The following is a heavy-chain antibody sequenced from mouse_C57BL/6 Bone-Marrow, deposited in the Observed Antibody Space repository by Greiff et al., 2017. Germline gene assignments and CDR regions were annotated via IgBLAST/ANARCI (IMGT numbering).Heavy chain of an antibody. D-gene: IGHD5-1*01. CDR2: INPNNGGT. J-gene: IGHJ2*01. V-gene: IGHV1-26*01. Sequence: VQLQQSGPELVKPGASVKISCKASGYTFTDYYMNWVKQSNGKSLEWIGDINPNNGGTSYNQKFKGKATLTVDKSSSTAYMELRSLTSEDSAVYYCARRSTHYFDYWGQGTTLTVSS. CDR1: GYTFTDYY. CDR3: ARRSTHYFDY.